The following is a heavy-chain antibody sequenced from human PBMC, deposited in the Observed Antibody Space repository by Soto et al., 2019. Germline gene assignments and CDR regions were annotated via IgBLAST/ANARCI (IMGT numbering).Heavy chain of an antibody. CDR2: ISSSGSTI. Sequence: EVQLVESGGGLVQPGGSLRLSCAASGFTFSSYEMNWVRQAPGKGLEWVSYISSSGSTIYYADSVKGRFTISRDNAKNSLYLQMNSLRAEDTAVYYCVRALSGHYYYDSSGGAFDIWGQGTMVTVSS. J-gene: IGHJ3*02. D-gene: IGHD3-22*01. CDR3: VRALSGHYYYDSSGGAFDI. V-gene: IGHV3-48*03. CDR1: GFTFSSYE.